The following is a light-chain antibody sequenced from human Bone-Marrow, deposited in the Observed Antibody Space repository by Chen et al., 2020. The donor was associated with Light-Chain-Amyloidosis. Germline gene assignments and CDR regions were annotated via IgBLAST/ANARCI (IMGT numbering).Light chain of an antibody. Sequence: QSALTQPASVSGSPGQSITISCTGTRSDIGGYQYVSWYQQHPGEAPQLMIYDVSRRPSGVANRFSASSSGNTAALTICGLQAEDEDDYYCSSYTPRTNHYVFGTGTKVTVL. J-gene: IGLJ1*01. V-gene: IGLV2-14*03. CDR2: DVS. CDR3: SSYTPRTNHYV. CDR1: RSDIGGYQY.